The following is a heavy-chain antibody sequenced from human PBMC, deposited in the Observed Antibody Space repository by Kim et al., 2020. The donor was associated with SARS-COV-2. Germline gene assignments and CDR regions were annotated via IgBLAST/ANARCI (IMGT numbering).Heavy chain of an antibody. V-gene: IGHV4-59*01. J-gene: IGHJ6*02. Sequence: SGSTSYNPSLQSRVTISMDTSKNQFSLKVSSVTAADTAVYYCARDRGMDVWGQGTTVTVSS. CDR2: SGST. CDR3: ARDRGMDV.